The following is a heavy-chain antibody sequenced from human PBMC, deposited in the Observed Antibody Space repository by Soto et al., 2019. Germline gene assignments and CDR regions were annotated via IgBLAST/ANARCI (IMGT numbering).Heavy chain of an antibody. Sequence: PSETLSLTCTVSGGSISSGGYYWSWIRQHPGKCLEWIGYIYYSGSTYYNPSLKSRVTISVDTSKNQFSLKLSSVTAADTAVYYCARDGGGPYCSSTSCPSPWGQGTLVTVSS. CDR1: GGSISSGGYY. CDR2: IYYSGST. V-gene: IGHV4-31*03. J-gene: IGHJ5*02. CDR3: ARDGGGPYCSSTSCPSP. D-gene: IGHD2-2*01.